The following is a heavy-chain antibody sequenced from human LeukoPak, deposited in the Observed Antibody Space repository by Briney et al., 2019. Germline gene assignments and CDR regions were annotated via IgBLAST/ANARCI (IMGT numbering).Heavy chain of an antibody. D-gene: IGHD3-10*01. CDR1: GYTFTSYD. CDR3: ARGQFRYYYGSGRRTRVGWFDP. J-gene: IGHJ5*02. V-gene: IGHV1-8*01. CDR2: MNPNSGNT. Sequence: ASVKLSCKASGYTFTSYDINWVRQATGQGLEWMGWMNPNSGNTDYAQKFQGRVTMTRNTSISTAYMELSSLRSEDTAVYYCARGQFRYYYGSGRRTRVGWFDPWGQGTLVTVSS.